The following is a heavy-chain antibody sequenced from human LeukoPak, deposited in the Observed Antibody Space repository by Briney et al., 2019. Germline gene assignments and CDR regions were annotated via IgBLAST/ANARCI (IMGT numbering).Heavy chain of an antibody. CDR1: GYTFTGYY. CDR3: ASAGRLWFGELLYDWFDP. CDR2: INPNSGGT. V-gene: IGHV1-2*02. Sequence: ASLKVSCKASGYTFTGYYMHWVRQAPGQGLEWMGWINPNSGGTNYAQKFQGRVTMTRDTSISTAYMELSRLRSDDTAVYYCASAGRLWFGELLYDWFDPWGQGTLVTVSS. J-gene: IGHJ5*02. D-gene: IGHD3-10*01.